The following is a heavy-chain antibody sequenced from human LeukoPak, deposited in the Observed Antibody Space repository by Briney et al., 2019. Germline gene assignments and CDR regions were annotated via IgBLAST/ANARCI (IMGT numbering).Heavy chain of an antibody. D-gene: IGHD6-13*01. CDR2: IIPIFGTA. Sequence: ASVTVSCTASGGTFSSYAISWVRPAPGQGLEWMGGIIPIFGTANYAQKFQGRVAITADESTSTAYMELSSLRSEDTAVYYCARGRGSSWTHYWGQGTLVTVSS. CDR1: GGTFSSYA. CDR3: ARGRGSSWTHY. J-gene: IGHJ4*02. V-gene: IGHV1-69*13.